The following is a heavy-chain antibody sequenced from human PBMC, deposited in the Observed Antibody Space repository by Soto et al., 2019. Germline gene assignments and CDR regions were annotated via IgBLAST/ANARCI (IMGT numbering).Heavy chain of an antibody. J-gene: IGHJ4*02. CDR3: AKGEWELLGTYFDH. V-gene: IGHV3-30*18. CDR2: ISYDERNI. D-gene: IGHD1-26*01. Sequence: VQLVESGGGVVQPGKSLRLSCAASGFTFSTYGMHWVRQAPGKGLEWVAVISYDERNIYYVDSVKGRFTISRDNSQNTLFLQMNNLKAEDTALYYCAKGEWELLGTYFDHWGQGTLVTVSS. CDR1: GFTFSTYG.